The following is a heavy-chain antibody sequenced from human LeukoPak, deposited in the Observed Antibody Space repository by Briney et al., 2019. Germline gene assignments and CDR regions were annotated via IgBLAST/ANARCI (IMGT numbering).Heavy chain of an antibody. J-gene: IGHJ4*02. V-gene: IGHV4-31*03. D-gene: IGHD3-3*01. Sequence: SQTLSLTCTVSGGSISSGGYYWSWIRQHPGKGLEWIGYIYYSGSTYYNPSLKSRVTISVDTSKNQFSLKLSSVTAVDTAVYYCASVADFWSGYFDYWGQGTLVTVSS. CDR1: GGSISSGGYY. CDR2: IYYSGST. CDR3: ASVADFWSGYFDY.